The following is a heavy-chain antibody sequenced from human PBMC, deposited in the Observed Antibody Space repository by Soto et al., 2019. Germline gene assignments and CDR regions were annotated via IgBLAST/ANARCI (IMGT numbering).Heavy chain of an antibody. D-gene: IGHD5-18*01. Sequence: ALVKVSCKASGYTFTSYGISWVRQAPGQGLEWMGWISAYNGNTNYAQKLQGRVTMTTDTSTSTAYMELRSLGSDDTAVYYCASGGYSYGNRVRELDYWGQGTLVTVSS. V-gene: IGHV1-18*01. CDR3: ASGGYSYGNRVRELDY. CDR1: GYTFTSYG. J-gene: IGHJ4*02. CDR2: ISAYNGNT.